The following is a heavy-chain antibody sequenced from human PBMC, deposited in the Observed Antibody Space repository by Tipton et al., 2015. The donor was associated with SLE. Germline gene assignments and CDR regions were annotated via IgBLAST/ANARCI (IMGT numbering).Heavy chain of an antibody. Sequence: SLRLSCAASGFTFSNYAMSWVRRAPGKGLEWVSVIYGDGRDTYYADSVRGRFTISRDNSKNTLYLEMNSLGAEDTAVYYCARDEYRYDTTGYHLLGHFDFWGQGTLVTVSS. CDR1: GFTFSNYA. J-gene: IGHJ4*02. CDR3: ARDEYRYDTTGYHLLGHFDF. CDR2: IYGDGRDT. D-gene: IGHD3-22*01. V-gene: IGHV3-23*03.